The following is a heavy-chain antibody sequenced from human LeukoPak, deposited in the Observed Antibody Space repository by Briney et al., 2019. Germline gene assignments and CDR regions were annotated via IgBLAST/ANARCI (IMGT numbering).Heavy chain of an antibody. V-gene: IGHV3-30*03. CDR2: ISYDGSNK. CDR3: ARATIRYFDWLSAFDI. D-gene: IGHD3-9*01. Sequence: GRSLRLSCAASGFTFSSYGMHWVRQAPGKGLEWVAVISYDGSNKYYADSVKGRFTISRDNSKNTLYLQMNSLRAEDTAVYYCARATIRYFDWLSAFDIWGQGTMVTVSS. J-gene: IGHJ3*02. CDR1: GFTFSSYG.